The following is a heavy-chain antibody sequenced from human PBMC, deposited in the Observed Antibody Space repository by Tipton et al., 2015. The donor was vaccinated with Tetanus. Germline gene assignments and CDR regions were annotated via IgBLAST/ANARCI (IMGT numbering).Heavy chain of an antibody. CDR2: ISSGGGTI. CDR1: GFTFSTYP. Sequence: SLRLSCEASGFTFSTYPMHWVRQAPGKGLQCISYISSGGGTIFYADSVKGRFTISRDDAENSLYLQMNSLRAEDTAVYYCAKEQYYDFWSGYYVLDYWGQGTLVTVSS. V-gene: IGHV3-11*01. D-gene: IGHD3-3*01. J-gene: IGHJ4*02. CDR3: AKEQYYDFWSGYYVLDY.